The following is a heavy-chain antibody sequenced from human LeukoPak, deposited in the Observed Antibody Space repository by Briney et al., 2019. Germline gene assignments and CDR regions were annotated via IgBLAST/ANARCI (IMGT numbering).Heavy chain of an antibody. CDR3: AKDLGWIQFGY. D-gene: IGHD5-18*01. CDR2: IRGNAGTT. CDR1: GFIFSNYA. Sequence: GGSLRLSCAASGFIFSNYAMIWVRQAPGKGLEWVSSIRGNAGTTYYADSVKGRFTISRDNSKNTVYLQVRSLRAEDTAVYYCAKDLGWIQFGYWGQGALVTVSS. V-gene: IGHV3-23*01. J-gene: IGHJ4*02.